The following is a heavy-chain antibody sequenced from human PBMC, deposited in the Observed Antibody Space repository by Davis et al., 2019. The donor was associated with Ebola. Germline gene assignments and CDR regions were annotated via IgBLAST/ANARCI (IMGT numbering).Heavy chain of an antibody. J-gene: IGHJ4*02. Sequence: GSLRLSCTVSGGSISSYYWSWIRQPPGKGLEWIGYIYYSGSTNYNPSLKSRVTISVDTSKNQFSLKLSSVTAADTAVYYCARGGYSSGWYHRDYFDYWGQGTLVTVSS. CDR1: GGSISSYY. CDR2: IYYSGST. CDR3: ARGGYSSGWYHRDYFDY. D-gene: IGHD6-19*01. V-gene: IGHV4-59*01.